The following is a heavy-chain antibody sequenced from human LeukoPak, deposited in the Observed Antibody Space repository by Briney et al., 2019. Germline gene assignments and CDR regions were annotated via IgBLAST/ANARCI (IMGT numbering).Heavy chain of an antibody. V-gene: IGHV3-23*01. Sequence: GGSLRLSCAASGFTFSNYAMTWVRQAPGKGLEWVSSIRGTGERTYYPDSVKGHFTISRDNSKNTLYLQMNSLRAEDTAVYYCATHSTLDPNYYYYMDVWGKGTTLTVSS. D-gene: IGHD3/OR15-3a*01. CDR2: IRGTGERT. CDR1: GFTFSNYA. J-gene: IGHJ6*03. CDR3: ATHSTLDPNYYYYMDV.